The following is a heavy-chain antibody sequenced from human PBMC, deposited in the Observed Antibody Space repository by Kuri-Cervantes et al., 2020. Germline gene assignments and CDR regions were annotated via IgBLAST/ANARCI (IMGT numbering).Heavy chain of an antibody. CDR3: ARVRAVAGKRHYYYYYGMDV. V-gene: IGHV4-61*01. J-gene: IGHJ6*02. D-gene: IGHD6-19*01. CDR1: GGSISSSSYY. CDR2: IYYSGST. Sequence: GSLRLSCTASGGSISSSSYYWSWIRQPPGKGLEWIGYIYYSGSTNYNPSLKSRVTISVDTSKNQFSLKLSSVTAADTAVYYCARVRAVAGKRHYYYYYGMDVWGQGTTVTVSS.